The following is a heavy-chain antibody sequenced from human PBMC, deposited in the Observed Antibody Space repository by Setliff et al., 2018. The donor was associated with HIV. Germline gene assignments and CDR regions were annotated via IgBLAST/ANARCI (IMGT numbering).Heavy chain of an antibody. J-gene: IGHJ1*01. CDR2: INNNGRTT. CDR3: ARDPAPSSSASYFQH. V-gene: IGHV3-23*01. Sequence: GGSLRLSCAASGFTFVSYAMSWVRQAPGKGLEWVSTINNNGRTTYYADSVKGRFTISRDNSKNTLYLQMNSLRAEDTAVYYCARDPAPSSSASYFQHWGQGTPVTVSS. D-gene: IGHD6-6*01. CDR1: GFTFVSYA.